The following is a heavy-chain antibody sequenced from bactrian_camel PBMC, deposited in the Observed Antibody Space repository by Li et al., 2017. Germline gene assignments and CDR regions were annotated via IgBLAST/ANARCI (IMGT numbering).Heavy chain of an antibody. V-gene: IGHV3S1*01. D-gene: IGHD3*01. CDR1: GYTTSSAR. J-gene: IGHJ4*01. Sequence: VQLVESGGGSVQAGESLRLSCAVSGYTTSSARMAWFRQAPGKEREAVARIATGSGNTYYADSVKGRFTISQDNAKNTVYLQMNNLQPEDTATYYCAEGRGSRGEHCYSLNYWGQGTQVTVS. CDR3: AEGRGSRGEHCYSLNY. CDR2: IATGSGNT.